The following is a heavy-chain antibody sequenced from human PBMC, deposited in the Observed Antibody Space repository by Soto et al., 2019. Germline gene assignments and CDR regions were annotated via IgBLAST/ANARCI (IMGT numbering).Heavy chain of an antibody. CDR1: GFTFSSYA. Sequence: GGSLRLSCAASGFTFSSYAMSWFRQAPGKGLEWVSAISGSGGSTYYADSVKGRFTISRDNSKNTLYLQMNSLRAEDTAVYYCAKDSWGSYGGSYFDYWGQGTLVTVSS. CDR2: ISGSGGST. J-gene: IGHJ4*02. D-gene: IGHD1-26*01. V-gene: IGHV3-23*01. CDR3: AKDSWGSYGGSYFDY.